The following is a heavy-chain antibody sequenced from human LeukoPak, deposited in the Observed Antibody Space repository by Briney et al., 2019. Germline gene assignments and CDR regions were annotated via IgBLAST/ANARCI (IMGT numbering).Heavy chain of an antibody. D-gene: IGHD4-17*01. J-gene: IGHJ2*01. V-gene: IGHV4-38-2*02. CDR1: GYSISSGYY. CDR2: IYSSGSY. CDR3: ARSPVTTIYWYFGL. Sequence: SETLSLTCTVSGYSISSGYYWGWIRQPPGKGLEWIGRIYSSGSYNYNPSLRGRVTMSVDTSKNQFSLRLYSVTAADTAVYFCARSPVTTIYWYFGLWGRGTLVTVSS.